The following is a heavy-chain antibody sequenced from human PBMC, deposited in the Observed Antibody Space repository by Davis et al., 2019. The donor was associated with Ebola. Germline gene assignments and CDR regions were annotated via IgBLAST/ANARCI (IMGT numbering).Heavy chain of an antibody. J-gene: IGHJ4*02. V-gene: IGHV3-30*03. CDR1: GFTFSSYG. CDR3: ARAYYYGSGSYGD. Sequence: PGGSLRLSCAASGFTFSSYGMHWVRQAPGKGLEWVAVISYDGSNKYYADSVKGRFTISRDNSKNTLYLQMNSLRAEDTAVYYCARAYYYGSGSYGDWGQGTLVTVSS. D-gene: IGHD3-10*01. CDR2: ISYDGSNK.